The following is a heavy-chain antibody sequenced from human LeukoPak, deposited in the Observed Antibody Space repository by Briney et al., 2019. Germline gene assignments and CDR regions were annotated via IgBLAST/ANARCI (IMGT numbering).Heavy chain of an antibody. Sequence: ASVKVSCKASGYTFTSYGTSWVRQAPGQGLEWMGWINAGNGNTKYSQKFQGRVTITRDTSASTAYMELSSLRSEDTAVYYCARSRGVLRFLEWLSHFDYWGQGTLVTVSS. CDR1: GYTFTSYG. CDR2: INAGNGNT. CDR3: ARSRGVLRFLEWLSHFDY. D-gene: IGHD3-3*01. J-gene: IGHJ4*02. V-gene: IGHV1-3*01.